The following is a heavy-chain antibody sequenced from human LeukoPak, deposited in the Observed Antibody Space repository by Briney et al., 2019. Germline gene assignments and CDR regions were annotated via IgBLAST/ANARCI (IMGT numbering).Heavy chain of an antibody. CDR3: ARYMVRGGAFDI. V-gene: IGHV1-18*01. D-gene: IGHD3-10*01. CDR2: ISAYNGNT. J-gene: IGHJ3*02. Sequence: GASVKVSCKASGYIFTRNGISWVRQAPGQGLEWMGWISAYNGNTNYAQKLQGRVTMTTDTSTSTAYMELRSLRSDDTAVYYCARYMVRGGAFDIWGQGTMVTVSS. CDR1: GYIFTRNG.